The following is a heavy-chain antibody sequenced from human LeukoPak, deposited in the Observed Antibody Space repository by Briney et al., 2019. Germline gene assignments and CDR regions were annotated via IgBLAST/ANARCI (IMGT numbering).Heavy chain of an antibody. Sequence: ASVTVSCKASGYTFTGYYMHWVRQAPGQGLEWMGWINPNSGGTNYAQKFQGRVTMTRDTSISTAYMELSRLRSDDTAVYYCARDLFSRYCNSTSCSDPWGQGTLVTVSS. CDR3: ARDLFSRYCNSTSCSDP. CDR1: GYTFTGYY. D-gene: IGHD2-2*01. CDR2: INPNSGGT. V-gene: IGHV1-2*02. J-gene: IGHJ5*02.